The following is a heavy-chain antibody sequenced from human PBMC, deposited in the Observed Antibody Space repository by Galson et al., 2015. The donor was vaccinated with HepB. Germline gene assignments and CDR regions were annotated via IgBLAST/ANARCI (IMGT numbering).Heavy chain of an antibody. Sequence: SLRLSCATSGFTVSSNYMNWVRQTPGKGLEWVSVIYGGAHTKYADSLKGRFPISRDDSKNTLYLQMNSLRAEDTGVYYCAQLGTGYWGQGTLVIVSS. J-gene: IGHJ4*02. CDR1: GFTVSSNY. D-gene: IGHD7-27*01. V-gene: IGHV3-53*01. CDR2: IYGGAHT. CDR3: AQLGTGY.